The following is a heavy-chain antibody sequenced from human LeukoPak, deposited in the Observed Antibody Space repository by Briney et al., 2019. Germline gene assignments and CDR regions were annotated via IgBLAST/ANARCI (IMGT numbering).Heavy chain of an antibody. CDR2: ISGSGDDT. V-gene: IGHV3-23*01. Sequence: GGSLRLSCAASGFTFNSYAMTWVRQAPGKGLEWVSSISGSGDDTLSADSVKGRFTISRDNSKNTLYLQMNSLRAEDTAVYYCATLRGYNDYWGQGTLVTVSS. D-gene: IGHD5-18*01. J-gene: IGHJ4*02. CDR1: GFTFNSYA. CDR3: ATLRGYNDY.